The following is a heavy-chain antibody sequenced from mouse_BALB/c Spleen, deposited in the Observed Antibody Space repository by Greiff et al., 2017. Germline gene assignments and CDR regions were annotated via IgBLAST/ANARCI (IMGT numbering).Heavy chain of an antibody. CDR2: IDPFNGGT. CDR3: ARSTYYYGSSYWYFDV. Sequence: VQLQQSGPELMKPGASVKISCKASGYSFTSYYMHWVKQSHGKSLEWIGYIDPFNGGTSYNQKFKGKATLTVDKSSSTAYMHLSSLTSEDSAVYYCARSTYYYGSSYWYFDVWGAGTTVTVSS. J-gene: IGHJ1*01. D-gene: IGHD1-1*01. V-gene: IGHV1S135*01. CDR1: GYSFTSYY.